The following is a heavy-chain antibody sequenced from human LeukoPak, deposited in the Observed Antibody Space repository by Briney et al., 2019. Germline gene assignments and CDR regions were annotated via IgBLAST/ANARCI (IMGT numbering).Heavy chain of an antibody. D-gene: IGHD6-19*01. J-gene: IGHJ4*02. CDR2: IYYSGST. Sequence: XLTCTVXSASXSXXYWSWIRQPPGXGLEWIGYIYYSGSTKYNPSLKSRVTISVDTSKNQFYMKLTSATAADTAVYYCARHLVAVPGFDHWGQGTLVTVSS. CDR1: SASXSXXY. V-gene: IGHV4-59*08. CDR3: ARHLVAVPGFDH.